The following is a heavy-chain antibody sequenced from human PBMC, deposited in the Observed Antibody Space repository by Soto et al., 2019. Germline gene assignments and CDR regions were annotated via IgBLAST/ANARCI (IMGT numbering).Heavy chain of an antibody. Sequence: QVQLVQSGAELKKPGASVTVSCKASGYTFTGHDLHWVRQAPGQGLEWMGWIKANGGATKYARKFQGRVTMTRDTSTTTAYLELNSLRSDDTAVYFCASVGSYSDGSSYPSWGQGTLVTVSA. D-gene: IGHD6-6*01. J-gene: IGHJ4*02. CDR1: GYTFTGHD. CDR2: IKANGGAT. V-gene: IGHV1-2*02. CDR3: ASVGSYSDGSSYPS.